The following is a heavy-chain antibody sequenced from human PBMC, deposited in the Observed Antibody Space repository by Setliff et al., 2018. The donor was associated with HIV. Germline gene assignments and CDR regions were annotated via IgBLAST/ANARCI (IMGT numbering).Heavy chain of an antibody. CDR3: AKESDNTSGHPDY. J-gene: IGHJ4*02. V-gene: IGHV3-48*01. D-gene: IGHD6-19*01. CDR1: GFSFSNYG. Sequence: PGGSLRLSCAASGFSFSNYGMNWVRQAPGKGLEWVSYVSSTSGNINYADSVKGRFTISRDNAKSSLYLQMNSLRTEDTAVYYCAKESDNTSGHPDYWGQGTLVTVSS. CDR2: VSSTSGNI.